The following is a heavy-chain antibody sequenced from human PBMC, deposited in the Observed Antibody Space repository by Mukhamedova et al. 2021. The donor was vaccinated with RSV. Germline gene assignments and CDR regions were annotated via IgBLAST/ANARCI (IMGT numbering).Heavy chain of an antibody. CDR2: ISGSGGST. Sequence: AISGSGGSTYYADSVKGRFIISRDNSKNTLYLQMNSLRAEDTAVYYCAKRADSSGYPDAFDIWGQGTMVTVSS. V-gene: IGHV3-23*01. CDR3: AKRADSSGYPDAFDI. D-gene: IGHD3-22*01. J-gene: IGHJ3*02.